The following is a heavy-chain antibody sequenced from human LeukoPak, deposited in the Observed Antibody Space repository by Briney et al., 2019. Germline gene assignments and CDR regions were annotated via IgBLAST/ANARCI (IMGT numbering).Heavy chain of an antibody. CDR1: GFTFSHYG. Sequence: GGSLRLSCAASGFTFSHYGLHWVRQAPGKGLEWVSYISTSSSTIYYADSVKGRFTISRDNAKNSLYLQMNSLRAEDTAVYYCASKKVVPATPFDYWGQGTLVTVSS. J-gene: IGHJ4*02. CDR3: ASKKVVPATPFDY. D-gene: IGHD2-15*01. V-gene: IGHV3-48*04. CDR2: ISTSSSTI.